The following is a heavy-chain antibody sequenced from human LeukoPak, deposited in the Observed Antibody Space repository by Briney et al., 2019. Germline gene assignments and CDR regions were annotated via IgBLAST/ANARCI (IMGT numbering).Heavy chain of an antibody. CDR1: GGTFSSYA. CDR3: ARGDIAAAGTSTPADY. D-gene: IGHD6-13*01. V-gene: IGHV1-69*01. CDR2: IIPIFGTA. J-gene: IGHJ4*02. Sequence: GSSVKVSCKASGGTFSSYAISWVRQAPGQGLEWMGGIIPIFGTANYAQKFQGRVTITADESTSTAHMELSSLRSEDTAVYYCARGDIAAAGTSTPADYWGQGTLVTVSS.